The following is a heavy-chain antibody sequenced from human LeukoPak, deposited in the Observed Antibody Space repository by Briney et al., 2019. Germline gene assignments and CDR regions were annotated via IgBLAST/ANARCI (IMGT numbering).Heavy chain of an antibody. V-gene: IGHV3-48*04. CDR1: GFTFSSYS. D-gene: IGHD3-10*02. Sequence: PGGSLRLSCAASGFTFSSYSMNWVRQAPGKGLEWVSYISSSRSIIYYADSVKGRFTISRDNAKNSLYLQMNSLRAEDTAVYYCAELGITMIGGVWGKGTTVTISS. CDR3: AELGITMIGGV. CDR2: ISSSRSII. J-gene: IGHJ6*04.